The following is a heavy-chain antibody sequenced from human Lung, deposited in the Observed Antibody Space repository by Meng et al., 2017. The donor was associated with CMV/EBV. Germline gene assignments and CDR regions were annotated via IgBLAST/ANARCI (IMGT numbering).Heavy chain of an antibody. CDR2: ISGGSDYM. D-gene: IGHD6-13*01. J-gene: IGHJ4*02. CDR1: GFTFSSYA. V-gene: IGHV3-21*01. CDR3: TKDRRLASGWFIH. Sequence: GGSXRLXXVASGFTFSSYAMNWVRQAPGKGLEWVSSISGGSDYMYYADSMKGRVTISRDYDKNSLFLQLNSLRAEDTAVYYCTKDRRLASGWFIHWGRGTXVTVSS.